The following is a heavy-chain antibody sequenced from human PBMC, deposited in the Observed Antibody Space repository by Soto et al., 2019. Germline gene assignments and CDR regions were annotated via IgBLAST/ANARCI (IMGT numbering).Heavy chain of an antibody. Sequence: EVQLLESGGGLVQPGGSLRLSCAASGFTFSRYAMSWVRQAPGKGLEWVSAISGSGGSTSYADSVKGRFTISRDNSKNTLYLQTNSLRAEDTTADYSAKDASSGVIVVVVAATPSYRDHWGRGTLVTVSS. CDR2: ISGSGGST. CDR3: AKDASSGVIVVVVAATPSYRDH. D-gene: IGHD2-15*01. CDR1: GFTFSRYA. V-gene: IGHV3-23*01. J-gene: IGHJ4*02.